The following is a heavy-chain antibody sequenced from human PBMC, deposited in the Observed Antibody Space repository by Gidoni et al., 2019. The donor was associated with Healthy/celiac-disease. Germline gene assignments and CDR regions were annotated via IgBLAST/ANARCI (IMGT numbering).Heavy chain of an antibody. CDR3: ARDRSSWYYDGMDV. V-gene: IGHV3-21*01. Sequence: EVQLVESGGGLVKPGGSLRLSCAASGFTFSSYSMNWVRQAPGKGLGWVSSISSSSSYIYYADSVKGRFTISRDNAKNSLYLQMNSLRAEDTAVYYCARDRSSWYYDGMDVWGQGTTVTVSS. CDR1: GFTFSSYS. D-gene: IGHD6-13*01. J-gene: IGHJ6*02. CDR2: ISSSSSYI.